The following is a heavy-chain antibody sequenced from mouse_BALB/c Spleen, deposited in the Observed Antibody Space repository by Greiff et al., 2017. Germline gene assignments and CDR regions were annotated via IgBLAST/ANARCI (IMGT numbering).Heavy chain of an antibody. V-gene: IGHV1-66*01. J-gene: IGHJ4*01. CDR2: IFPGSGNT. CDR1: GYSFTSYY. CDR3: ASPPYYGNPSYAMDY. D-gene: IGHD2-10*01. Sequence: QVQLQQSGPELVKPGASVKISCKASGYSFTSYYIHWVKQRPGQGLEWIGWIFPGSGNTKYNEKFKGKATLTADTSSSTAYMQLSSLTSEDSAVYFCASPPYYGNPSYAMDYWGQGTSVTVSS.